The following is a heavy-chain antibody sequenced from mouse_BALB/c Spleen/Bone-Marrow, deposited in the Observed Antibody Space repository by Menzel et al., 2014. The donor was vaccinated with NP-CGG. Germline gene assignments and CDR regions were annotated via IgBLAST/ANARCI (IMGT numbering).Heavy chain of an antibody. V-gene: IGHV1S16*01. J-gene: IGHJ4*01. CDR3: TRSRRAMDH. D-gene: IGHD2-4*01. Sequence: QGLEWIGEINPSNGGTNFNEKFKSKATLTVDKSSSTAYMSLSSLTSEDSAVYYCTRSRRAMDHWGQGTSVTVSS. CDR2: INPSNGGT.